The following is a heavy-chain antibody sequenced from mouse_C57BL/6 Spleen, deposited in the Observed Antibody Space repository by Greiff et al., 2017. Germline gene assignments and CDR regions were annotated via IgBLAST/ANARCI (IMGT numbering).Heavy chain of an antibody. V-gene: IGHV1-36*01. CDR1: GFTFTDYY. D-gene: IGHD1-1*01. Sequence: EVQGVESGPVLVKPGPSVKISCKASGFTFTDYYMHWVKQSHGKSLEWIGLVYPYNGGTSYNQKFKGKATLTVDTSSSTAYMELNSLTSEDSAVYYCASTGYGSSYPLDYWGQGTTLTVSS. CDR3: ASTGYGSSYPLDY. J-gene: IGHJ2*01. CDR2: VYPYNGGT.